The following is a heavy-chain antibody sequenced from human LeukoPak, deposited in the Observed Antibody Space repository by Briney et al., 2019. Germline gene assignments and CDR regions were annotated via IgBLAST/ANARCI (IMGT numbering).Heavy chain of an antibody. J-gene: IGHJ4*02. CDR3: TKGLYSGSYPFFDY. D-gene: IGHD1-26*01. Sequence: PGGSLRLSCAASGFTFSSYGMHWVRQAPGKGLEWVAVISYDGSNKYYADSVKGRFTISRDNSKNTLYLQMNSLRAEDTAVYYCTKGLYSGSYPFFDYWGQGTLVTVSS. CDR2: ISYDGSNK. CDR1: GFTFSSYG. V-gene: IGHV3-30*18.